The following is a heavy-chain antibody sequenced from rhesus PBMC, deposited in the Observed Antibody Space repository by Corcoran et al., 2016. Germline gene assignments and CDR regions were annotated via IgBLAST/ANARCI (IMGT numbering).Heavy chain of an antibody. Sequence: EVQVVESGAGLVQPGGSLRLSCVASGFTFSASWMHLVRQAPGKGLEWVARNKRKGEGETADYAETVKGRFTISRENAKNTLYLQMNSLRAEDTAVYYCARRGASRGLDSWGQGVVVTVSS. CDR2: NKRKGEGETA. CDR3: ARRGASRGLDS. J-gene: IGHJ6*01. D-gene: IGHD1-44*01. V-gene: IGHV3-30*02. CDR1: GFTFSASW.